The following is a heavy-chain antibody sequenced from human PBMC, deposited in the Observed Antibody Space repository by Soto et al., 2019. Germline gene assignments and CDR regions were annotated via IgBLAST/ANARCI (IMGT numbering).Heavy chain of an antibody. Sequence: QVQLVQSGAEVKKPGSSVKVSCKASGGTFSSYAISWVRQAPGQGLEWMGGIIPIFGTANYAQKFQGRVTITADKSTSTAYMELSSLRSEDTAVYYCARGEDYYDSSGYYTYYYGMDVWGQGTTVTVSS. V-gene: IGHV1-69*06. CDR1: GGTFSSYA. CDR3: ARGEDYYDSSGYYTYYYGMDV. CDR2: IIPIFGTA. D-gene: IGHD3-22*01. J-gene: IGHJ6*02.